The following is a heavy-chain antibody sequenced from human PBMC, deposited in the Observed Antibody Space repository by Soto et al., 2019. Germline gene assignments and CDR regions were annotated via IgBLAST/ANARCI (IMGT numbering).Heavy chain of an antibody. D-gene: IGHD3-22*01. CDR1: GFTFSSYA. CDR2: ISGSGGST. J-gene: IGHJ6*02. CDR3: ASPYYYDSSGYYSRNYYGMDV. V-gene: IGHV3-23*01. Sequence: GGSLRLSCAASGFTFSSYAMSWVRQAPGKGLEWVSAISGSGGSTYYADSVKGRFTISRDNSKNTLYLQMNSLRAEDTAVYYCASPYYYDSSGYYSRNYYGMDVWGQGTTVTVSS.